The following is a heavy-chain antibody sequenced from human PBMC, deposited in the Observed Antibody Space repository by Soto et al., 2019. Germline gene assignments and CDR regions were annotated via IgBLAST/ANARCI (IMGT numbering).Heavy chain of an antibody. CDR3: AIEYRSSWYTFAY. J-gene: IGHJ4*02. D-gene: IGHD6-13*01. CDR1: GYTFTGYY. CDR2: IDPNSGGT. Sequence: ASVKVSCKASGYTFTGYYMHWVRQAPGQGLEWMGWIDPNSGGTNYAQKFQGRVTMTRDTSISTAYMELSRLRSDDTAVYYCAIEYRSSWYTFAYWGQGTLVTVSS. V-gene: IGHV1-2*02.